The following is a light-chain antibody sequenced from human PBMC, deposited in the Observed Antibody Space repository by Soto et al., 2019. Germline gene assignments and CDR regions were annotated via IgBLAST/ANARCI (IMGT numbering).Light chain of an antibody. CDR3: QQYGRSPTT. CDR2: GSY. V-gene: IGKV3-20*01. J-gene: IGKJ1*01. CDR1: QSLSFN. Sequence: EIVLTQSPATLSVSPGERATLSCRASQSLSFNLAWYQQKPGQAPRLLVYGSYHRATGIADRFSGSGSGTDFTLTISRLEPEDFAVYYCQQYGRSPTTFGQGTKVDIK.